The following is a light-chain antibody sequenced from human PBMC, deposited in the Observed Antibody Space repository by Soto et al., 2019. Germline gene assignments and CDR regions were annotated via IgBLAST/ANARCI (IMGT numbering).Light chain of an antibody. V-gene: IGLV7-46*01. CDR1: TGAVTSGHY. J-gene: IGLJ2*01. CDR3: LLSYSGVGGV. Sequence: QAVVTQEPSLTVSPGGTVTLTCGSSTGAVTSGHYPYWFQQKPGQAPRTLIYSTTNKHSWTPARFSGSLLGDNAALTLSGAQPEDVADYYSLLSYSGVGGVFGGGTKLTVL. CDR2: STT.